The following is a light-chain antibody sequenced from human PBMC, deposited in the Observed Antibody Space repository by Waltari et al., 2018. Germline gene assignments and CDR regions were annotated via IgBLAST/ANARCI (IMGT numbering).Light chain of an antibody. Sequence: QSALTQPASVSGSPGQSISISCTGTSSDVGGYNYVSWYQQHPGKAPNPVIFEVYNRPSGVSDRFSGSKSGNTASLTISGLQADDESDYYCSSYASTNSHVFGTGTRVTVL. CDR3: SSYASTNSHV. CDR2: EVY. V-gene: IGLV2-14*01. J-gene: IGLJ1*01. CDR1: SSDVGGYNY.